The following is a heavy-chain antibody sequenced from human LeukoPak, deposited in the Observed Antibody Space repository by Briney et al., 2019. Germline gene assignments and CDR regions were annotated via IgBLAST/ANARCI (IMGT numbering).Heavy chain of an antibody. J-gene: IGHJ3*02. CDR2: ISSSSSYI. Sequence: GGSLRLSCAAFGFTFSSYSMNWVRQAPGKGLEWVSSISSSSSYIYYADSVKGRFTISRDNAKNSLYLQMNSLRAEDTAVYYCAREGGYYDSSGYYKVDAFDIWGQGTMVTVSS. CDR1: GFTFSSYS. CDR3: AREGGYYDSSGYYKVDAFDI. V-gene: IGHV3-21*01. D-gene: IGHD3-22*01.